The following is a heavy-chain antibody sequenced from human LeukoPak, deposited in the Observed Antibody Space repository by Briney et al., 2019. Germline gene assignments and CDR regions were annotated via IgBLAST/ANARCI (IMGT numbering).Heavy chain of an antibody. Sequence: PSETLSLTCTVSGGSISSGDYYWSWIRQPPGKGLEWIGYIYYSGSTYYNPSLKSRVTIAVDTSKNQFSLKLSSVTAADTAVYYCARHTAKNAFDIWGQGTMVTVSS. CDR2: IYYSGST. CDR3: ARHTAKNAFDI. V-gene: IGHV4-30-4*08. J-gene: IGHJ3*02. CDR1: GGSISSGDYY. D-gene: IGHD5-18*01.